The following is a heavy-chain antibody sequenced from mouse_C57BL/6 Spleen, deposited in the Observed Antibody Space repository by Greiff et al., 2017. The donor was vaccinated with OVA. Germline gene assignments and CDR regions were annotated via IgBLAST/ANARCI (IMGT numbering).Heavy chain of an antibody. Sequence: VKLQESGAELVRPGASVTLSCKASGYTFTDYEMHWVKQTPVHGLEWIGAIDPETGGTAYNQQFKGKAILTADKSSSTAYMEVRGLAAEESAVYYCTREGRLACWGQGTLVTVSA. CDR1: GYTFTDYE. CDR3: TREGRLAC. J-gene: IGHJ3*01. CDR2: IDPETGGT. V-gene: IGHV1-15*01. D-gene: IGHD3-2*02.